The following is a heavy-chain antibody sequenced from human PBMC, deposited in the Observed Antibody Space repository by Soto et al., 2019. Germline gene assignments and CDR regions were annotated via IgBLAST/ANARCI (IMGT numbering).Heavy chain of an antibody. Sequence: EVQLVESGGGLVKPGGSLRLSCAASGFTFSSYSMNWVRQAPGKGLEWVSSISSSSSYIYYADSVKGRFTISRDNAKNSLYLQMNSLRAEDTAVYYCARGLIGYCTNGVCYTHFDYWGQGTPVTVSS. V-gene: IGHV3-21*01. J-gene: IGHJ4*02. CDR3: ARGLIGYCTNGVCYTHFDY. CDR1: GFTFSSYS. CDR2: ISSSSSYI. D-gene: IGHD2-8*01.